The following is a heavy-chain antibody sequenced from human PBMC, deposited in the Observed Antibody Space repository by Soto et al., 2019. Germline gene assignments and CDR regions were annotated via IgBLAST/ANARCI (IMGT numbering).Heavy chain of an antibody. V-gene: IGHV4-39*01. J-gene: IGHJ6*02. Sequence: PSETLSLTCTVSGGSISSSSYYWGWIRQPPGKGLEWIGSIYYSGSTYYNQSLKSRVTISVDTSKNQFSLKLSSVTAADTAVYYCARLTVSYSSSWYSAFNGMDVWGQGTTVT. CDR1: GGSISSSSYY. D-gene: IGHD6-13*01. CDR2: IYYSGST. CDR3: ARLTVSYSSSWYSAFNGMDV.